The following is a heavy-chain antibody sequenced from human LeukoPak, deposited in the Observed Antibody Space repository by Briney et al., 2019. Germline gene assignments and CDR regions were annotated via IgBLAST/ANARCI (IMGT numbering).Heavy chain of an antibody. D-gene: IGHD1-26*01. CDR2: ISGTGGNT. Sequence: GGSLRLSSAAPGFTFSSYAMSSVRQAPGKGLEWVSGISGTGGNTYYTDSVKGRFTISRDNSKNTLYLQMNSLRAEDRAVFYCAKDREYSASYRPGPTRYYYGMDVWGQGTTVTVS. V-gene: IGHV3-23*01. CDR3: AKDREYSASYRPGPTRYYYGMDV. CDR1: GFTFSSYA. J-gene: IGHJ6*02.